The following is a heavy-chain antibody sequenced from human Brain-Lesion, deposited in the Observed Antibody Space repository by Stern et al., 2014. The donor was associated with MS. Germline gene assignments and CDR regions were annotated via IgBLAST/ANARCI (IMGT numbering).Heavy chain of an antibody. Sequence: QLVQSGGDLVQPGRSLRLSCAAFGFTFDDYAMHWVRQAPGKGLEGVAGISWNSGTIGYADSVKGRFPTSRDNAYSSLYLQMNSLRPEDTALYYCARDITGSSAYFAYWGQGTLVTVSS. J-gene: IGHJ4*02. CDR3: ARDITGSSAYFAY. CDR2: ISWNSGTI. V-gene: IGHV3-9*01. D-gene: IGHD1-14*01. CDR1: GFTFDDYA.